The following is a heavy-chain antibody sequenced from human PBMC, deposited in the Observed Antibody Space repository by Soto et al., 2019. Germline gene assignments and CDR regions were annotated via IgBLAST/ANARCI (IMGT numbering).Heavy chain of an antibody. D-gene: IGHD5-18*01. CDR3: ARSDSFGYVAY. CDR2: SRNRANSHST. CDR1: GFTFSDYY. Sequence: GGSLRLSCAASGFTFSDYYMDWVRQAPGTGLEWVVRSRNRANSHSTEYAASVKGRFTVSRDDSKNSVYLQMNSLTIDDTAVYNWARSDSFGYVAYGGKGTQVTVSS. V-gene: IGHV3-72*01. J-gene: IGHJ4*02.